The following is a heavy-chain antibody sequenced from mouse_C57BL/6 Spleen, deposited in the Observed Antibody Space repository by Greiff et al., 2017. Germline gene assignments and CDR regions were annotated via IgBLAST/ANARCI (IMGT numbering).Heavy chain of an antibody. V-gene: IGHV1-69*01. CDR3: AREDY. CDR2: IDPSGSYT. CDR1: GYTFTSYW. J-gene: IGHJ2*01. Sequence: VPLQQSGADLVMPGASVKLSCTASGYTFTSYWMHWVHQRPGQGLEWIGEIDPSGSYTYYNQTFKGKSTFTVDKSSSTAYMQLSSLTSEDSAVYYCAREDYWGKGTTLTVSS.